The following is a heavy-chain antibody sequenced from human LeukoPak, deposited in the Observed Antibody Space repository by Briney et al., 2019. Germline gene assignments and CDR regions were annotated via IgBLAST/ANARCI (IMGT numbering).Heavy chain of an antibody. V-gene: IGHV3-23*01. CDR1: GFIFSTYA. J-gene: IGHJ5*02. CDR2: ISPSGDTS. D-gene: IGHD3-9*01. Sequence: PGGSLRLSCAASGFIFSTYAMTWVRQAPGKGLEWVAVISPSGDTSYFADSVKGCFTISRDNSRNTLNLQMSSLRAEDTAIYYCAKGKMTAYLTWFDPWGQGTLVTVSS. CDR3: AKGKMTAYLTWFDP.